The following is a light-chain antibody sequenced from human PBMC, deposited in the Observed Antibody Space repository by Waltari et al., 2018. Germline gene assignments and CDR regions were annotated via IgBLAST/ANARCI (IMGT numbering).Light chain of an antibody. CDR1: SSDVGSYDY. Sequence: QSALTQPASVSGSPGQSITISCTGTSSDVGSYDYVSWYQQHPGKAPQVMIYDVSNRPSGVSNRFAGSKSGNTASLTISGLQAEDEADYYCSSHTRNNVVVFGGGTKLTVL. V-gene: IGLV2-14*01. J-gene: IGLJ2*01. CDR2: DVS. CDR3: SSHTRNNVVV.